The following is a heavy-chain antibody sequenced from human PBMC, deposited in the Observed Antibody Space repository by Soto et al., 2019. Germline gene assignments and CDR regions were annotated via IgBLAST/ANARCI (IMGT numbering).Heavy chain of an antibody. D-gene: IGHD3-3*01. CDR1: GFTFSSYG. V-gene: IGHV3-33*01. J-gene: IGHJ3*02. Sequence: GGSLRLSCAASGFTFSSYGMHWVRQAPGKGLEWVAVIWYDGSNKYYADSVKGRFTISRDNSKNTLYLQMNSLRAEDTAVYYCARGRGVTIFGVVIFDAFDIWGQGTMVTVSS. CDR3: ARGRGVTIFGVVIFDAFDI. CDR2: IWYDGSNK.